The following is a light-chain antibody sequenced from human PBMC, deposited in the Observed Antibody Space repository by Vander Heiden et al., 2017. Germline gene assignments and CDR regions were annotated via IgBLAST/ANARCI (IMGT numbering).Light chain of an antibody. CDR2: NAS. J-gene: IGKJ5*01. V-gene: IGKV1-5*03. CDR1: QSISIW. CDR3: QQYNTNSPIT. Sequence: QQTHPPSTLSTSIGDRVTITCRASQSISIWLAWYQQKPGKAPKLLIYNASTLQSGVPSRFSGSGSGTEFTLTISSLQPDDFATYYCQQYNTNSPITFGQGTRLEIK.